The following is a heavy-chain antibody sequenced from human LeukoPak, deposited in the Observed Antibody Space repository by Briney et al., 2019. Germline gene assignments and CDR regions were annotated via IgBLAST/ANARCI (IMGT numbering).Heavy chain of an antibody. J-gene: IGHJ6*04. CDR2: IIPIFGIA. V-gene: IGHV1-69*04. CDR3: ARDPPTPGYSSSWRDYYYYGMDV. D-gene: IGHD6-13*01. Sequence: SVKVSCKASGGTFSSYAISWVRQAPGQGLEWMGRIIPIFGIANYAQKFQGRVTITADKSTSTAYMELSSLRSEDTAVYYCARDPPTPGYSSSWRDYYYYGMDVWGEGTTVTVSS. CDR1: GGTFSSYA.